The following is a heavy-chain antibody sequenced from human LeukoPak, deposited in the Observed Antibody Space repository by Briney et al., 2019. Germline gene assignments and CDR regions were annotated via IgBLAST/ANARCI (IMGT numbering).Heavy chain of an antibody. V-gene: IGHV3-23*01. D-gene: IGHD2-8*01. Sequence: GGSLRLSCAASGFTFSSYWMSWVRQAPGKGLEWVSGIGGGGTTTFYADSVKGRFTISRDNSMNTLYLQMNSLRAEDTAVYYCAKKSVPNTPPTFDYWGQGALVTVSS. CDR1: GFTFSSYW. CDR2: IGGGGTTT. CDR3: AKKSVPNTPPTFDY. J-gene: IGHJ4*02.